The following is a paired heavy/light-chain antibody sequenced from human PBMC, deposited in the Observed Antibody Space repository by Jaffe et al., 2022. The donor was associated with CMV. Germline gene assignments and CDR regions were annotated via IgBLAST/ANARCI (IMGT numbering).Heavy chain of an antibody. J-gene: IGHJ4*02. Sequence: EVKLVDSGGGLVQPGGSLRLSCAASGFTFSSYEMNWVRQAPGKGLEWVSYISSSGSAIYYTDSVKGRFTISRDNAKNSLYLQMNNLRVEDTAIYYCARRGGGYFDYWGQGTLVTVSS. CDR2: ISSSGSAI. D-gene: IGHD3-10*01. V-gene: IGHV3-48*03. CDR3: ARRGGGYFDY. CDR1: GFTFSSYE.
Light chain of an antibody. Sequence: EIVLTQSPATLSLSPGERATLSCRASQSVSSYLAWYQQKPGQVPRLLIYDVSNRATGIPARFSGSGSGTDFTLTISSLEPEDFAVYYCQQRSNWPPFTFGPGTKVAIK. CDR3: QQRSNWPPFT. CDR2: DVS. V-gene: IGKV3-11*01. J-gene: IGKJ3*01. CDR1: QSVSSY.